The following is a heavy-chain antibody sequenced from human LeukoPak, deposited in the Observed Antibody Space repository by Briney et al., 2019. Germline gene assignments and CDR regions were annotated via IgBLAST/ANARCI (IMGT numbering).Heavy chain of an antibody. D-gene: IGHD3-22*01. CDR2: INHSEST. V-gene: IGHV4-34*01. Sequence: SETLSLTCAVYGGSFSGYYWTWIRQPPGKGLEWIGVINHSESTNYNPSLKSRVTISVDTSKNQFSLKLSSMSAADTAVYYCARAPDSYYYDSSGYRAGSDGFDTWGQGTRVTVPS. J-gene: IGHJ3*02. CDR1: GGSFSGYY. CDR3: ARAPDSYYYDSSGYRAGSDGFDT.